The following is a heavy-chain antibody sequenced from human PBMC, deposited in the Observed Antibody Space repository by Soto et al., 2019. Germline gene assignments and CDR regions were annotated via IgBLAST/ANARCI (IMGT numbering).Heavy chain of an antibody. D-gene: IGHD3-22*01. CDR3: ARAESSGLVDY. CDR1: GCSISSGGYY. Sequence: QVQLQESGPGLVKPSQTLSLTCTVSGCSISSGGYYWRWIRQHPGKGLEWIGYIYYSGSTYYNPSLKSRVTISVDTSKNQFSLKLSSVTAADTAVYYCARAESSGLVDYWGQGTLVTVSS. CDR2: IYYSGST. V-gene: IGHV4-31*03. J-gene: IGHJ4*02.